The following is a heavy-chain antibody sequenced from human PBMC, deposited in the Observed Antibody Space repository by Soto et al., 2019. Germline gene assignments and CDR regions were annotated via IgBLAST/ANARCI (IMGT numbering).Heavy chain of an antibody. CDR2: ISSSSSYI. Sequence: GGSLRLSCAASGFTFSSYSMNWVRQAPGKGLEWVSSISSSSSYIYYADSVKGRFTISRDNAKNSLYLQMNSLRAEDTAVYYCAREGAVAGTLEIDYWGQGTLVTVSS. D-gene: IGHD6-19*01. CDR1: GFTFSSYS. CDR3: AREGAVAGTLEIDY. V-gene: IGHV3-21*01. J-gene: IGHJ4*02.